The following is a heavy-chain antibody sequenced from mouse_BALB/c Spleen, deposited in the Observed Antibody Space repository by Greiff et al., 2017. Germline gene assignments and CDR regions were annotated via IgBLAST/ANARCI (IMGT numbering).Heavy chain of an antibody. CDR1: GFAFSGYD. D-gene: IGHD2-1*01. CDR2: ISSGGGST. Sequence: EVKVVESGGGLVKPGGSLKLSCAASGFAFSGYDMSWVRQTPEKRLEWVAYISSGGGSTYYPDTVKGRFTISRDNAKNTLYLQMSSLKSEDTAMYYCARRGNFLDYWGQGTTLTVSS. CDR3: ARRGNFLDY. J-gene: IGHJ2*01. V-gene: IGHV5-12-1*01.